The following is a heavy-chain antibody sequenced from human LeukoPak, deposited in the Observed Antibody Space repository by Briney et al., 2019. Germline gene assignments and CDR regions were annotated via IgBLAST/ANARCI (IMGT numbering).Heavy chain of an antibody. V-gene: IGHV4-59*01. D-gene: IGHD2-15*01. CDR2: IYYSGNT. Sequence: SETLSLTCTVSGGSLSSYYWSWIRQPPGKGLEWIGYIYYSGNTNYNPSLKSRVTISVDTSKNQFSLKLSSVTAADTAMYYCARVFVSCSGGSCYWGWFDPWGQGTLVTVSS. J-gene: IGHJ5*02. CDR3: ARVFVSCSGGSCYWGWFDP. CDR1: GGSLSSYY.